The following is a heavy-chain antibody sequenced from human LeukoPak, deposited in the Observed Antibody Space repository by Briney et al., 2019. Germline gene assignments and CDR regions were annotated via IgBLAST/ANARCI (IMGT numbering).Heavy chain of an antibody. CDR2: ISPSSSTI. V-gene: IGHV3-48*04. Sequence: GGSLRLSCAVSGFTFSNYKMNWVRQPPGKGLEWVSYISPSSSTIYYADSVKGRFTISRDNAKKSLYLQMNSLRGEDTAVYYCARGLDGSGSYYDSPLDYWGQGNLVTVSS. CDR1: GFTFSNYK. D-gene: IGHD3-10*01. CDR3: ARGLDGSGSYYDSPLDY. J-gene: IGHJ4*02.